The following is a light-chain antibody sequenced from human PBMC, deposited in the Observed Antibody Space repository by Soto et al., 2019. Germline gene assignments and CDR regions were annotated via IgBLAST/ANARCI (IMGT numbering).Light chain of an antibody. CDR1: SSDVGGYNY. Sequence: QSVLTQPASVSGSPGQSITISCTGTSSDVGGYNYVSWYQQHPGKVPKLIIYEVNNRPSGVSYRFSGSKSGNTASLTISGLQAEDEADYYCASFTTSSTRVFGTGTKLTVL. CDR2: EVN. J-gene: IGLJ1*01. CDR3: ASFTTSSTRV. V-gene: IGLV2-14*01.